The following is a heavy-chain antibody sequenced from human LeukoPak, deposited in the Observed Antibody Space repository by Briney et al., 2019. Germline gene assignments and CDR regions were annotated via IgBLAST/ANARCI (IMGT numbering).Heavy chain of an antibody. V-gene: IGHV3-9*01. CDR3: AKDQQLGDYYYYYGMDV. J-gene: IGHJ6*02. CDR1: GFTFDDYA. D-gene: IGHD6-13*01. CDR2: ISWNSGSI. Sequence: GGSLRLSCAASGFTFDDYAMHWVRQAPGKGLEWVSGISWNSGSIGYADSVKGRFTISRDNAKNSLYLQMNSLRAEDTALYYCAKDQQLGDYYYYYGMDVWGQGTTVTVSS.